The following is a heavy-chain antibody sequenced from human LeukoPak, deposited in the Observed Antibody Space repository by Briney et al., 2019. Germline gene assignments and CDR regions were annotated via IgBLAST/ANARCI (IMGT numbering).Heavy chain of an antibody. CDR3: TTPMVRGATYYYYYMDV. J-gene: IGHJ6*03. Sequence: PGGSLRLSCAASGFTFSNAWMCWVRQAPGKGLEWVGRIKSKTDGGTTDYAAPVKGRLTISRDDSTNTLYLQMNSLKTEDTAVYYCTTPMVRGATYYYYYMDVWGKGTTVTVSS. V-gene: IGHV3-15*01. CDR2: IKSKTDGGTT. CDR1: GFTFSNAW. D-gene: IGHD3-10*01.